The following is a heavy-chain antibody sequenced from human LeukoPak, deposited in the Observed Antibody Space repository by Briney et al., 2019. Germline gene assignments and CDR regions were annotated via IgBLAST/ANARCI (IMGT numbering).Heavy chain of an antibody. CDR1: GYTFTSYY. Sequence: ASVKVSCKASGYTFTSYYIHWVRQAPGQGLELMGIINPSGGSTSYAQKFQGRVTMTRDTSTSTVYMEVSSLRSEDTAVYYCARNPSHRSGSYYYFDYWGQGTLVTVSS. V-gene: IGHV1-46*01. CDR2: INPSGGST. D-gene: IGHD1-26*01. CDR3: ARNPSHRSGSYYYFDY. J-gene: IGHJ4*02.